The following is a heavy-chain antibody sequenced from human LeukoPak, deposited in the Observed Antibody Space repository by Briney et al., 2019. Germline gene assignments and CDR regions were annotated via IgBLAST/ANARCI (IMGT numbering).Heavy chain of an antibody. V-gene: IGHV4-61*02. J-gene: IGHJ4*02. CDR1: GGSISSGTYY. D-gene: IGHD3-10*01. CDR3: ARALAPLWFGESRGGFDY. CDR2: IYTSGST. Sequence: SETLSLTCTVSGGSISSGTYYWGWIRQPPGKGLEWIGRIYTSGSTNYNPSLKSRVTISVDTSKNQFSLKLSSVTAADTAVYYCARALAPLWFGESRGGFDYWGQGTLVTVSS.